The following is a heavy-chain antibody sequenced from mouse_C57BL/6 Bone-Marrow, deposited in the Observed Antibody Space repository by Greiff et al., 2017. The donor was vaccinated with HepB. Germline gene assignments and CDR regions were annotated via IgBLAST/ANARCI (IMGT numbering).Heavy chain of an antibody. CDR3: ARSYGSSSFAY. V-gene: IGHV1-81*01. Sequence: VKLQESGAELARPGASVKLSCKASGYTFTSYGISWVKQRTGQGLEWIGEIYPRSGNTYYNEKFKGKATLTADKSSSTAYMELRSLTSEDSAVYFCARSYGSSSFAYWGQGTLVTVSA. J-gene: IGHJ3*01. CDR2: IYPRSGNT. CDR1: GYTFTSYG. D-gene: IGHD1-1*01.